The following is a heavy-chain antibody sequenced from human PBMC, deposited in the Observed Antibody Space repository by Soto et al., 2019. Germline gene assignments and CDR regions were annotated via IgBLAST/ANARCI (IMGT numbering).Heavy chain of an antibody. CDR1: GFTFSSYS. CDR3: GKEWFRCTSCYWGGDY. CDR2: ISSSSSYI. Sequence: EVQLVESGGGLVKPGGSLRLSCAASGFTFSSYSMNWVRQAPGKGLEWVSSISSSSSYIYYADSVKGRFTISRENAKNSLYRQMNGLRAEETAVDYCGKEWFRCTSCYWGGDYWGQGTLVTVSS. J-gene: IGHJ4*02. D-gene: IGHD2-2*01. V-gene: IGHV3-21*01.